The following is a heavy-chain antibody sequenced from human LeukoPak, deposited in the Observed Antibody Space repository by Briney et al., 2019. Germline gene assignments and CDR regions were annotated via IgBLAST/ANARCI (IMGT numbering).Heavy chain of an antibody. D-gene: IGHD3-9*01. Sequence: PSETLSLTCTVSGGSISSSSYYWGWIRQPPGKGLEWIGSIYYSGSTYYNPSLKSRVTISVDTSKNQFSLKLSSVTAADTAVYYCASVLYDILTGDAFDIWGQGTMVTVSS. CDR1: GGSISSSSYY. CDR2: IYYSGST. V-gene: IGHV4-39*01. J-gene: IGHJ3*02. CDR3: ASVLYDILTGDAFDI.